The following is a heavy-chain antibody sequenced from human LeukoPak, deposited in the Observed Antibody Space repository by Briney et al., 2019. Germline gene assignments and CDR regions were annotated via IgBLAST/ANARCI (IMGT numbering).Heavy chain of an antibody. CDR1: GGSISSSSYY. V-gene: IGHV4-39*01. CDR2: IYYSGST. Sequence: SETLSLTCTVSGGSISSSSYYWGWIRQPPGKGLEWIGSIYYSGSTYYNPSLKSRVTISVDTSKNQFSLKLSSVTAADTAVHYCARYSRPRATYSSGWYDDAFDIWGQGTMVTVSS. D-gene: IGHD6-19*01. CDR3: ARYSRPRATYSSGWYDDAFDI. J-gene: IGHJ3*02.